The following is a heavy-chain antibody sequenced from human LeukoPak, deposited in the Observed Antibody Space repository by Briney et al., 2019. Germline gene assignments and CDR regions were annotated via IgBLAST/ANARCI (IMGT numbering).Heavy chain of an antibody. CDR3: ARSGISPDCSSTSCIDY. V-gene: IGHV6-1*01. D-gene: IGHD2-2*01. J-gene: IGHJ4*02. CDR1: GDSVSSNSAA. CDR2: TYYRSKWYN. Sequence: SQTLSLTCAISGDSVSSNSAAWNWIRQSPSRGLEWLGRTYYRSKWYNDYAVSVKSRITINPDTSKNQFSLQLNSVTPEDTAVYYCARSGISPDCSSTSCIDYWGQGTLVTVSS.